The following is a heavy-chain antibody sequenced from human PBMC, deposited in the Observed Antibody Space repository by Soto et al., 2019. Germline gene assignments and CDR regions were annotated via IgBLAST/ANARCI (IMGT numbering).Heavy chain of an antibody. V-gene: IGHV3-30*03. CDR2: ISHDGSTQ. Sequence: QVQLVESGGGVVQPGRSLRLSCAASGFIFSSYAMHWVRQAPGKGLERVAVISHDGSTQYCADSVEGRFTISRDNSQNTQYLQMDNLRAEDTAIYYCVRGGTTVTARGFFQRWGQGTLVTVSS. CDR1: GFIFSSYA. J-gene: IGHJ1*01. D-gene: IGHD4-17*01. CDR3: VRGGTTVTARGFFQR.